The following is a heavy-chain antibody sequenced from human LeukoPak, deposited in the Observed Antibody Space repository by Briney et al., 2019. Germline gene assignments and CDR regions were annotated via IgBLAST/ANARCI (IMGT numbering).Heavy chain of an antibody. Sequence: GGSLRLSCAASGFTVSSKYMSWVRHAPGKALEWASDIYSGGSTYYADSVKGSFTISRDNSKNTVYLQMNSLRAEDTAVYYCARESSGWLQLFDYWGQGTLVTVSS. J-gene: IGHJ4*02. D-gene: IGHD5-24*01. V-gene: IGHV3-66*01. CDR1: GFTVSSKY. CDR3: ARESSGWLQLFDY. CDR2: IYSGGST.